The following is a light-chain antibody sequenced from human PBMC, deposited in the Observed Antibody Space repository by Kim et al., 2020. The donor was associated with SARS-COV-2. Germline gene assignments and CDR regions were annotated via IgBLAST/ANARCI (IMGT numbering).Light chain of an antibody. J-gene: IGLJ3*02. CDR1: NIGSKS. V-gene: IGLV3-21*04. Sequence: SSELTQPPSVSVAPGKTARITCGGNNIGSKSVHWYQQKPGQAPVLFIYYDSDRPSGIPERFSGSNSGNTATLTISRVEAGDEADYYCQVWDSSSDHRVFG. CDR3: QVWDSSSDHRV. CDR2: YDS.